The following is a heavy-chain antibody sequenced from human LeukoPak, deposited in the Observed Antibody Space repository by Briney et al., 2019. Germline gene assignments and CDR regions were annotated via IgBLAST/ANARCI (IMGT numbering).Heavy chain of an antibody. CDR2: ISSSSSYI. D-gene: IGHD3-10*01. V-gene: IGHV3-21*05. CDR3: ARVITMVRGVGFDY. CDR1: GFTFSSFR. Sequence: PGGSLRLSCAASGFTFSSFRMNWVRQAPGKGLEWVSYISSSSSYIYYADSVKGRLTISRDNAKNSLYLQMNSLRAEDKAVYYWARVITMVRGVGFDYWGQGTLVTVSS. J-gene: IGHJ4*02.